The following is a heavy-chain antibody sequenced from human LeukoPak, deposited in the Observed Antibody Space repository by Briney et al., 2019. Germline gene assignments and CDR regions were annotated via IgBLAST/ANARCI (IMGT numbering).Heavy chain of an antibody. CDR1: GGSISKNY. D-gene: IGHD3-3*01. J-gene: IGHJ4*02. Sequence: SETLSLTCTVSGGSISKNYWNWIRQPPGKGLEYNGYIYYDGTTNYNPSLKSRVTISVDTSKNQFSLKLTSMTAADTAVYYCARARQEEFLEWLWYFDYWGQGTLVTVSS. CDR3: ARARQEEFLEWLWYFDY. V-gene: IGHV4-59*01. CDR2: IYYDGTT.